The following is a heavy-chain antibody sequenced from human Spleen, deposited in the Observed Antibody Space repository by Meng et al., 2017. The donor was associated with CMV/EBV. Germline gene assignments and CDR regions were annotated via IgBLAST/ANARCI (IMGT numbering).Heavy chain of an antibody. CDR2: IIPLLGVV. Sequence: SVKVSGKASVDTFTKNAIRWVRQAPGQGLEWMGGIIPLLGVVKYAEKFQDRVTITADKTTSTVYMELSRLRSEDTAVYYCAKEKRWDYGSWSGPHSSWLDSWGQGTLVTVSS. V-gene: IGHV1-69*10. J-gene: IGHJ5*01. CDR3: AKEKRWDYGSWSGPHSSWLDS. D-gene: IGHD3-3*01. CDR1: VDTFTKNA.